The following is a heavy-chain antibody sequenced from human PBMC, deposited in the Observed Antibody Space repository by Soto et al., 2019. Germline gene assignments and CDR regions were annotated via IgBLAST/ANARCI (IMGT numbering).Heavy chain of an antibody. CDR1: GFTFDRYG. D-gene: IGHD2-2*01. V-gene: IGHV3-33*01. J-gene: IGHJ5*02. CDR2: IWSDGSTE. Sequence: GGSLRLSCAASGFTFDRYGMHWVRQAPGKGLEWVAVIWSDGSTEYYADSLKGRFTISRDNSKNTMYLQMNSLRGEDTGVYYCARGRIPSAIFDWFDPWGQGTLVTVSS. CDR3: ARGRIPSAIFDWFDP.